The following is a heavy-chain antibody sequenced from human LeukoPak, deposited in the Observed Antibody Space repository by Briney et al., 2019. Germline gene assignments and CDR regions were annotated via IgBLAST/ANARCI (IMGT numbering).Heavy chain of an antibody. Sequence: GESLKISCKGSGYSFTSYWIGWVRQMPGKGLEWMGIIYPGDPDTRYSPSFQGQVTISTDKSISTAYLQWSSLKASDTAMYYCARKVAAIERGFSWFDPWGQETLVTVSS. CDR2: IYPGDPDT. CDR3: ARKVAAIERGFSWFDP. J-gene: IGHJ5*02. CDR1: GYSFTSYW. V-gene: IGHV5-51*01. D-gene: IGHD2-15*01.